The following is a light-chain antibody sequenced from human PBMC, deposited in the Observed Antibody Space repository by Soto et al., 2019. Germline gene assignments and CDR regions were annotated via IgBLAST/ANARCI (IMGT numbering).Light chain of an antibody. CDR3: AAWDDSLNGYV. CDR1: NSNIGSNS. Sequence: QSVLTQPPSASGTPGQRISISCSGGNSNIGSNSVSWYQQLPGTAPKLLIYNNSQRPSGVPDRFSGSKSGTSGSLAIRGLQSDDEADYYCAAWDDSLNGYVFAAGTKVTVL. CDR2: NNS. V-gene: IGLV1-44*01. J-gene: IGLJ1*01.